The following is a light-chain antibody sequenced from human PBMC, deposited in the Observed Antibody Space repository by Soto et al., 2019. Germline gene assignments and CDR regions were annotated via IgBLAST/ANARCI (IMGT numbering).Light chain of an antibody. CDR2: AAS. V-gene: IGKV1-39*01. CDR1: QSISNY. J-gene: IGKJ1*01. Sequence: DIQMTQSPSSLSASVGDRVTITCRTSQSISNYLNWYQQIPGKAPKLLIYAASSLQSGVPSRFSGDGSGTDFTLTISSLQPEDFATYYCQQSYSTPWTFGQGTKVAIK. CDR3: QQSYSTPWT.